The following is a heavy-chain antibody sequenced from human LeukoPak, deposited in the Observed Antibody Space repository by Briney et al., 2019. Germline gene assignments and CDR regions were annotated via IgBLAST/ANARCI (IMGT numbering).Heavy chain of an antibody. Sequence: GASVKVSCKASEYTFTGYYMHWVRQAPGQGLEWMGWIHPNSGGTNYAQKFQGRVTMTRDTSISTAYMELSRLTFDDTAVYYCGRKSASRKTSEFDYWGQGTLVTVSS. V-gene: IGHV1-2*02. D-gene: IGHD2-2*01. CDR2: IHPNSGGT. J-gene: IGHJ4*02. CDR1: EYTFTGYY. CDR3: GRKSASRKTSEFDY.